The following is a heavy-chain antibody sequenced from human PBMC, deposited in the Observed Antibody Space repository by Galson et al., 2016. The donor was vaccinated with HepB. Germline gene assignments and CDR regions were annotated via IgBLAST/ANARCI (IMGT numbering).Heavy chain of an antibody. V-gene: IGHV3-23*01. J-gene: IGHJ4*02. CDR1: GFTFSSYA. CDR2: ISDSGGST. D-gene: IGHD1-14*01. Sequence: SLRLSCAASGFTFSSYAMSWVRQAPGKGLEWVSTISDSGGSTYYADSVKGRFTISRDNSKNTLYMQMNGLRAEDTAESYCTKQSRPDRPFCYWGQGTLVTVSS. CDR3: TKQSRPDRPFCY.